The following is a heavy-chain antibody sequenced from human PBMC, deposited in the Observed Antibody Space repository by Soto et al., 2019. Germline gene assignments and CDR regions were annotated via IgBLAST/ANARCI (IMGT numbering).Heavy chain of an antibody. CDR3: ARAPIETYYDFWSGSNYMDV. CDR1: GFTFSSYW. V-gene: IGHV3-7*01. D-gene: IGHD3-3*01. Sequence: PGGSLRLSCAASGFTFSSYWMSWVRQAPGKGLEWVANIKQDGSEKYYVDSVKGRFTISRDNAKNSLYLQMNSLRAEDTAVYYCARAPIETYYDFWSGSNYMDVWGQGTTVTVSS. J-gene: IGHJ6*02. CDR2: IKQDGSEK.